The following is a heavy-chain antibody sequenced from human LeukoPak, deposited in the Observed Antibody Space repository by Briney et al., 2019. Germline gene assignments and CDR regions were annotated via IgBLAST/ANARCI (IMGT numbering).Heavy chain of an antibody. CDR3: ASGGYDSSGHYDY. V-gene: IGHV1-2*02. CDR1: GYTFTDYY. Sequence: ASVKVSCKASGYTFTDYYMHWVRQAPGQGLEWMGWIIPNSGGTHYEQKFQDRVTMTRDTSISTAYMELSRLRSDDTAVYYCASGGYDSSGHYDYWGQGTLVTVSS. D-gene: IGHD3-22*01. J-gene: IGHJ4*02. CDR2: IIPNSGGT.